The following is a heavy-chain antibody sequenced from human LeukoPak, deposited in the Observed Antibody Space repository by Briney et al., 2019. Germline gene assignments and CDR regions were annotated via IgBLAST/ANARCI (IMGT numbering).Heavy chain of an antibody. CDR1: GGTFSSYS. Sequence: SVKVSCKASGGTFSSYSISWVRQAPGQGLEWMGGIIPIFGTADYAQKVQGRVTITTDESTSTPYMELSSARSEDTAVYYCARDNDAGANWFDHWGQGTLVTVSS. CDR3: ARDNDAGANWFDH. V-gene: IGHV1-69*05. CDR2: IIPIFGTA. J-gene: IGHJ5*02. D-gene: IGHD1-1*01.